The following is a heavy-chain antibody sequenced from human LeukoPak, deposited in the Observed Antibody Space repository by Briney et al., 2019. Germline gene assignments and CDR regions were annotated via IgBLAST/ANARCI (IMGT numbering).Heavy chain of an antibody. CDR3: ARVQGGDGYNPELYYYGMDA. J-gene: IGHJ6*02. CDR2: IIPIFGIA. CDR1: GGTFSSYA. Sequence: SVKVSCKASGGTFSSYAISWVRQAPGQGLEWMGRIIPIFGIANYAQKFQGRVTITADKSTSTAYMELSSLRSEDTAVYYCARVQGGDGYNPELYYYGMDAWGQGTTVTVSS. D-gene: IGHD5-24*01. V-gene: IGHV1-69*04.